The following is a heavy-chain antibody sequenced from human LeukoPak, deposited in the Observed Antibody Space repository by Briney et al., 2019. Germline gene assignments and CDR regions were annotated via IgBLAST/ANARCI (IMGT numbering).Heavy chain of an antibody. Sequence: GGSLRLSCAASGFTVSSNYMGWVRQAPGKGLEWVAVISYDGSNKYYADSVKGRFTISRDNSKKTLYLQMNSLRAEDTAVYYCAREEHGDVYFDYWGQGTLVTVSS. CDR1: GFTVSSNY. CDR3: AREEHGDVYFDY. CDR2: ISYDGSNK. D-gene: IGHD2-21*02. V-gene: IGHV3-30-3*01. J-gene: IGHJ4*02.